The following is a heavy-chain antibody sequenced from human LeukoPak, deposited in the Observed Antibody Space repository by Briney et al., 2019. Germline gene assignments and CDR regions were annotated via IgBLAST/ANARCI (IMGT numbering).Heavy chain of an antibody. CDR3: AKQGFGC. CDR2: ISGSADNT. J-gene: IGHJ4*02. Sequence: GGSLRLSCTASGFTLSSYATSWVRQAPGEGLEWVSTISGSADNTNYAEAVKGRFTISRDNSKNTMYLQMNSLRAEDTAVYYCAKQGFGCWGQGTLVSVSS. V-gene: IGHV3-23*01. CDR1: GFTLSSYA.